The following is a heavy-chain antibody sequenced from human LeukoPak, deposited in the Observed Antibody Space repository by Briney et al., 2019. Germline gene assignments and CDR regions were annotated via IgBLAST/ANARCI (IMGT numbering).Heavy chain of an antibody. D-gene: IGHD3-22*01. CDR3: AREDDPPYYYDSSGNQFDY. V-gene: IGHV3-48*04. J-gene: IGHJ4*02. Sequence: SGGSLRLSCAASAFTFSSYGMHWVRQAPGKGLEWVSYISSSSSTIYYADSVKGRFTISRDNAKNSLYLQMNSLRAEDTAVYYCAREDDPPYYYDSSGNQFDYWGQGTLVTVSS. CDR1: AFTFSSYG. CDR2: ISSSSSTI.